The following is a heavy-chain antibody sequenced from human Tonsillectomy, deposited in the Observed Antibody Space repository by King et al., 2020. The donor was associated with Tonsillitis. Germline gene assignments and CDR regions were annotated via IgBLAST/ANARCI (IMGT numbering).Heavy chain of an antibody. CDR2: IYPDDSDT. CDR1: GYRFTSYW. V-gene: IGHV5-51*01. CDR3: ARPVGLSARGDY. D-gene: IGHD1-26*01. J-gene: IGHJ4*02. Sequence: QLVQSGAEVKKPGESLRISCKGSGYRFTSYWIGWVRQMPGNGLEWMGIIYPDDSDTRYSPSFQGQVTISVDKSISTAYLHWTSLKASDTAMYYCARPVGLSARGDYWGQGTLVTVSS.